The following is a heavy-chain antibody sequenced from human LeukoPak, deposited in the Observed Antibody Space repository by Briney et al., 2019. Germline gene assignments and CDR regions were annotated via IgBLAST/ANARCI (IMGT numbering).Heavy chain of an antibody. D-gene: IGHD6-25*01. CDR1: GYTFINYG. J-gene: IGHJ4*02. V-gene: IGHV1-18*01. CDR3: ARDLLLYSSGWTGFFDY. CDR2: INVHNGNT. Sequence: ASVTVSFKASGYTFINYGISWVRQAPGQGLEWMGWINVHNGNTKYTQKFQGRVTMTTDTSTSTAYMELRGLRSDDTAVYYCARDLLLYSSGWTGFFDYWGQGTLVTVSS.